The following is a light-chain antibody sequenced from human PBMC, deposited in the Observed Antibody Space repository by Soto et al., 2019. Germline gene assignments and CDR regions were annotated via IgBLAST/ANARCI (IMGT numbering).Light chain of an antibody. Sequence: DIQMTQSPSTLSASVGDRVTITCRASQSISGWLAWYQQKPGKAPKVMIYHASSLESGVPSRFSGSGSGTEFTLTISGLQPDDSATYYCQQHNSYRTFGQGTKVEIK. CDR3: QQHNSYRT. V-gene: IGKV1-5*01. CDR2: HAS. CDR1: QSISGW. J-gene: IGKJ1*01.